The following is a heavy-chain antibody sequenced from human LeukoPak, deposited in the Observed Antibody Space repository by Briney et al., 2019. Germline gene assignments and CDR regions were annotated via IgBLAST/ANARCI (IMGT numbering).Heavy chain of an antibody. CDR3: ARDLDDILFYY. CDR1: GGSIGSYY. CDR2: IYYSGST. J-gene: IGHJ4*02. V-gene: IGHV4-59*01. D-gene: IGHD3-9*01. Sequence: SETLSLTCTVSGGSIGSYYWSWIRQPPGKGLEWIGYIYYSGSTNYNPSLKSRVTISVDTSKNQFSLKLSSVTAADTAVYYCARDLDDILFYYWGQGTLVTASS.